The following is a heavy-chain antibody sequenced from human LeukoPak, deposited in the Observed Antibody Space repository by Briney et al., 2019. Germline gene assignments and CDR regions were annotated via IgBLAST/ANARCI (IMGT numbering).Heavy chain of an antibody. CDR1: GGSVSRRPDF. CDR2: TYYTGST. CDR3: ARLLGGYFAGDAFDV. V-gene: IGHV4-39*02. D-gene: IGHD3-9*01. Sequence: SETLSLTCTVSGGSVSRRPDFWAWIRQTPGKGLEWIGTTYYTGSTNYNPSLKSRVTISVDVSTDTFSLNLGSVTAAETAVYYCARLLGGYFAGDAFDVWGQGTMVTVSS. J-gene: IGHJ3*01.